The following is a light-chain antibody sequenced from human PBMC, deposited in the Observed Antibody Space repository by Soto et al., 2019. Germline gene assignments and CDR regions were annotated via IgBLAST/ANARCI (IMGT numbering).Light chain of an antibody. V-gene: IGKV1-5*03. CDR2: KSS. CDR1: QSVSIW. J-gene: IGKJ1*01. Sequence: DIQMTQSPSTLSASEGDRVTISCRASQSVSIWLAWYQQKPGRAPKLLIYKSSILESGVPSRFSGSGSGTEFNLTIANLQPDDFATYFCHQYNSYSWTFGQGTKVDIK. CDR3: HQYNSYSWT.